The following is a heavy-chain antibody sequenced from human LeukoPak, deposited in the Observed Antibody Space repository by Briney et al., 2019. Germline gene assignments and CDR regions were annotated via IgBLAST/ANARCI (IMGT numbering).Heavy chain of an antibody. D-gene: IGHD4-17*01. CDR1: GFTFSDYY. V-gene: IGHV3-11*04. Sequence: GGSLRLSCAASGFTFSDYYMSWIRQAPGKGLEWVSYISSSSSTIYYADSVKGRLTISRDNAKNSLYLQMNSLRVEDTAVYYCARDTSGTTVTSDAFDIWGQGTMVTVSS. CDR2: ISSSSSTI. J-gene: IGHJ3*02. CDR3: ARDTSGTTVTSDAFDI.